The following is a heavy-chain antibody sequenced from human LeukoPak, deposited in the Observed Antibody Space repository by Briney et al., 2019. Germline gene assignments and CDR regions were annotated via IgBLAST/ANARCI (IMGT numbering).Heavy chain of an antibody. V-gene: IGHV3-53*01. Sequence: GGSLRLSCTASGFTVSSNYMTWVRQAPGKGLEWVAVIYTGGSTYYADSVKGRFTISRDNSKNSLYLQMNSLRAEDTAVYYCARVPPPNRYCSGGSCYWALYWYFGVWGRGTLVTVSS. CDR3: ARVPPPNRYCSGGSCYWALYWYFGV. D-gene: IGHD2-15*01. J-gene: IGHJ2*01. CDR1: GFTVSSNY. CDR2: IYTGGST.